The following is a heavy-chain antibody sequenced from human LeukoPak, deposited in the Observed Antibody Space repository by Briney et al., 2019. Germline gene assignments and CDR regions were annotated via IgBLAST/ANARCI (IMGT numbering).Heavy chain of an antibody. CDR1: GYTFTSYY. CDR3: ASRIAVAEGLDY. J-gene: IGHJ4*02. V-gene: IGHV1-46*01. D-gene: IGHD6-19*01. Sequence: GASVKVSCKASGYTFTSYYMHWVRQAPGQGLEWMGIINPSGGSTSYAQKFQGRVTMTRDTSTSTVYMELSSLRSEDTAVYYCASRIAVAEGLDYWGQGTLVTVSS. CDR2: INPSGGST.